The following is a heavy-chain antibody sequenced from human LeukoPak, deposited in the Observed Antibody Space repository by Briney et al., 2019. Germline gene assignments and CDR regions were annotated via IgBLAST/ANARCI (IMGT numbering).Heavy chain of an antibody. D-gene: IGHD1-26*01. V-gene: IGHV3-13*01. CDR1: GFTFSSYE. Sequence: GGSLRLSCAASGFTFSSYEMHWVRQSAGKGLEWVSAVGVVGDTFYTGSVKGRFTISRENAETSFFLQMNSLRAGDTAVYYCAREGRGSSADAFDLWGQGTMVTVSS. CDR3: AREGRGSSADAFDL. J-gene: IGHJ3*01. CDR2: VGVVGDT.